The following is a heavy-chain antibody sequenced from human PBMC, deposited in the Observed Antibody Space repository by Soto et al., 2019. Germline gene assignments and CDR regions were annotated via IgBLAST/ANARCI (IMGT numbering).Heavy chain of an antibody. CDR1: GFTFSSYG. CDR3: AKDNTKAAAGTFDY. Sequence: GGSLRLSCAASGFTFSSYGMHWVRQAPCKGLEWVAVISYDGSNKYYADSVKGRFTISRDNSKNTLYLQMNSLRAEDTAVYYCAKDNTKAAAGTFDYWGQGTLVTVSS. J-gene: IGHJ4*02. CDR2: ISYDGSNK. V-gene: IGHV3-30*18. D-gene: IGHD6-13*01.